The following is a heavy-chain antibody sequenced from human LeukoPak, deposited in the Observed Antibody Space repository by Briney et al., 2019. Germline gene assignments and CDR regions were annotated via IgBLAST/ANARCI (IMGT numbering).Heavy chain of an antibody. Sequence: SETLSLSCSVSGASISGITNYWGWIRQPPGKGLEWIGSIYYSGSTYYNPSLKSRVTISVDTSKSQFSLKLSSVTAADTAVYYCARHMNSIVRAEVDSWGQGALVTVSS. D-gene: IGHD3-10*02. CDR2: IYYSGST. J-gene: IGHJ4*02. V-gene: IGHV4-39*01. CDR3: ARHMNSIVRAEVDS. CDR1: GASISGITNY.